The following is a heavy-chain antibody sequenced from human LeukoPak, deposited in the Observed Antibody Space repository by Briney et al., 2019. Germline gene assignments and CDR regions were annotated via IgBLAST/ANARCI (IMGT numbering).Heavy chain of an antibody. CDR3: AKRGVVIRVILVGFHKEAYYFDS. Sequence: PGGSLRLSCAVSGITFSNYGMSWVRQAPGKGLEWVAGISDSGGITKYADSVKGRFTISRDNSKNTLHLQMNSLRAEDTAVYFCAKRGVVIRVILVGFHKEAYYFDSWGQGALVTVSS. V-gene: IGHV3-23*01. CDR1: GITFSNYG. J-gene: IGHJ4*02. D-gene: IGHD3-22*01. CDR2: ISDSGGIT.